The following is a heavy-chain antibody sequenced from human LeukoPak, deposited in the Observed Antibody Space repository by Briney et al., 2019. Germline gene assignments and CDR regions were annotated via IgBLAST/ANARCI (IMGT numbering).Heavy chain of an antibody. Sequence: SVKVSCKASGGTFSSYAISWVRQAPGQGLEWMGGIIPIFGTANYAQKFQGRVTITADKSTSTAYMELSSLRSEDTAVYYCARYYCSGGSCYSEDYYYYYGMDVWGQGTTVTVSS. CDR1: GGTFSSYA. V-gene: IGHV1-69*06. J-gene: IGHJ6*02. CDR3: ARYYCSGGSCYSEDYYYYYGMDV. D-gene: IGHD2-15*01. CDR2: IIPIFGTA.